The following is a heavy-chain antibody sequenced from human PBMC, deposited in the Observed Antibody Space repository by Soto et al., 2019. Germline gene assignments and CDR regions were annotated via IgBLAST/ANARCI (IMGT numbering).Heavy chain of an antibody. V-gene: IGHV1-18*01. D-gene: IGHD3-10*01. CDR1: GYTFTSYG. CDR2: ISAYNGNT. J-gene: IGHJ6*02. Sequence: ASVKVSCKASGYTFTSYGISWVRQAPGQGLEWMGWISAYNGNTNYAQKLQGRVTMTTDTSTSTAYMELRSLRSDDTAVYYCARVRYYGSGRHYCYYGMDVWGQGTTVTVSS. CDR3: ARVRYYGSGRHYCYYGMDV.